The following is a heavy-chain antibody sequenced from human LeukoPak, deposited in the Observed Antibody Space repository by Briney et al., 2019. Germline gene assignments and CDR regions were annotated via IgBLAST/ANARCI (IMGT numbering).Heavy chain of an antibody. CDR2: ISWNSGSI. CDR3: AKGGSYYYYYMDV. J-gene: IGHJ6*03. D-gene: IGHD3-10*01. CDR1: GFTFDDYA. V-gene: IGHV3-9*01. Sequence: GGSLRLSCAASGFTFDDYAMHWVRQAPGKGLEWVSGISWNSGSIGYADSVKGRFTISRDNAKNSLYLQMNSLRAEDTALYYCAKGGSYYYYYMDVWGKGTTVTISS.